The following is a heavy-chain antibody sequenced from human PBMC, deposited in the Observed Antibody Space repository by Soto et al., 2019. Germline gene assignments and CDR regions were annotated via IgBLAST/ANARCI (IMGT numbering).Heavy chain of an antibody. Sequence: EVQLVESGGGLVQPGGSLRLSCVASGFTFNSYSMNWVRQAPGKRLEWISYTNSGSTSVFYADSVKGRFTISRDNAKNSLYLQMNSLRAEDTAVYYCASSASPDAYWGQGTLVTVSS. CDR2: TNSGSTSV. J-gene: IGHJ4*02. V-gene: IGHV3-48*01. D-gene: IGHD1-26*01. CDR1: GFTFNSYS. CDR3: ASSASPDAY.